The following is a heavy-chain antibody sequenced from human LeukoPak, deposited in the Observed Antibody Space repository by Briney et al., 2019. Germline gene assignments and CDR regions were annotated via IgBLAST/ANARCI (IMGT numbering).Heavy chain of an antibody. CDR1: GFTFSSYS. Sequence: GGSLRLSCAASGFTFSSYSMNWVRQAPGKGLEWVSSISSSSSYIYYADSVKGRFTISRDNAKNSLYLQMNSLRAEDTAVYYCASDLTTVTTHLVPDYWGQGTLVTVSS. J-gene: IGHJ4*02. D-gene: IGHD4-17*01. V-gene: IGHV3-21*01. CDR2: ISSSSSYI. CDR3: ASDLTTVTTHLVPDY.